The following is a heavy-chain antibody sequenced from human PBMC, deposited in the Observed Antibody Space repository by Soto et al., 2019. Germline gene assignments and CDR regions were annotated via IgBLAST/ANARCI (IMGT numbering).Heavy chain of an antibody. CDR1: GYSFSSSA. CDR3: ARAPDYYDSSGYMDF. CDR2: ISGYNGNT. Sequence: QIQLVQSGAEVKQPGASVKVSCKASGYSFSSSAISWPRQAPGQGLEWMGWISGYNGNTRYAQKFQGRVTVTTDTSTSTVYMELRSLRSDDTAVYYCARAPDYYDSSGYMDFWGQGTLVTVS. J-gene: IGHJ4*02. D-gene: IGHD3-22*01. V-gene: IGHV1-18*01.